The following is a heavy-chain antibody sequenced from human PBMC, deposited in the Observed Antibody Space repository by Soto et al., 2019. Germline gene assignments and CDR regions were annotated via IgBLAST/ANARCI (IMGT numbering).Heavy chain of an antibody. CDR2: ISSSGTSA. CDR1: GFTFSAVY. Sequence: QVQLEESGGGLVKPGGSLRLSCAASGFTFSAVYMSWIRQAPNKGLEYISYISSSGTSANYADSVKGRFTISRDNANNSLYLQMNSLRAEDTAVYYCARDRGAVTGQDFDYWGQGALVTVSS. V-gene: IGHV3-11*05. J-gene: IGHJ4*02. D-gene: IGHD6-19*01. CDR3: ARDRGAVTGQDFDY.